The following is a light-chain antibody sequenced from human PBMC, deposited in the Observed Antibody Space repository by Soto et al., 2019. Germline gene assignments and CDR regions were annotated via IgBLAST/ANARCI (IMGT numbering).Light chain of an antibody. Sequence: EIVLTQSPATLSLSPGERATLSCRASQSISSYLAWYQQKPGQAPRLLIYAASNRATGIPATFSGSGSGTDFTLATSSLEAEDVAVYYCQHRSNWPLFAFGPGTKVDIK. J-gene: IGKJ3*01. V-gene: IGKV3-11*01. CDR1: QSISSY. CDR3: QHRSNWPLFA. CDR2: AAS.